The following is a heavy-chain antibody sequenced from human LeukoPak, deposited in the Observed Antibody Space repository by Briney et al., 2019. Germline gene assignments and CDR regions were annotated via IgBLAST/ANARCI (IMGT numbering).Heavy chain of an antibody. D-gene: IGHD2-21*01. Sequence: SETLGLTCTVSGGSISSYYWSWIRQPPGKGLEWIGYIYDSGNTNYNPSLKSRVTISVDTSKNQFSLKVRSVTAADTAVYYCSKGEGDYWGEETGVTVSS. CDR1: GGSISSYY. V-gene: IGHV4-59*01. CDR2: IYDSGNT. CDR3: SKGEGDY. J-gene: IGHJ4*02.